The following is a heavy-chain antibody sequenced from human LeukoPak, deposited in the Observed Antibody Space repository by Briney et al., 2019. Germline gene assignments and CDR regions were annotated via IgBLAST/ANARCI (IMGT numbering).Heavy chain of an antibody. Sequence: SETLSLTCTVSAGSINNYYWNWIRQPPGKGLQWIGYIHSTGNTRYNPSLRSRVTMSVETSKNQFSLRLSSMTTADTAVYYWARVGRYCSGGSCYGENWFDPWGQGTLVSVSS. J-gene: IGHJ5*02. V-gene: IGHV4-59*01. CDR1: AGSINNYY. CDR2: IHSTGNT. CDR3: ARVGRYCSGGSCYGENWFDP. D-gene: IGHD2-15*01.